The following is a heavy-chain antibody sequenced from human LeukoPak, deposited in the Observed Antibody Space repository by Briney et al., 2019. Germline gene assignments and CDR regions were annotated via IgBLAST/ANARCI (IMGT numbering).Heavy chain of an antibody. CDR2: ISHEGSEK. Sequence: GGSLRLSCAASGFTFSSSGMHWVRQGPGTGLEWVALISHEGSEKYFADSGKGRFTISRDNSKNTLYLQMNSLRAEDTAVYYCAREVRYGDFFDYWGQGTLVSVSS. CDR3: AREVRYGDFFDY. CDR1: GFTFSSSG. V-gene: IGHV3-30*03. J-gene: IGHJ4*02. D-gene: IGHD4-17*01.